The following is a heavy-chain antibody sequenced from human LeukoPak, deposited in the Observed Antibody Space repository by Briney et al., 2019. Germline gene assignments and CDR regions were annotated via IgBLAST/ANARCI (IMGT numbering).Heavy chain of an antibody. J-gene: IGHJ5*02. D-gene: IGHD6-19*01. CDR2: INPNSGGT. CDR3: ARAKSGDSSGGWGGNWFDP. V-gene: IGHV1-2*02. CDR1: GYTFTGYY. Sequence: ASVKVSCKASGYTFTGYYMHWVRQAPGQGLEWMGWINPNSGGTNYAQKFQGRVTMTRDTSISTAYMELSRLRSDDTAVYYCARAKSGDSSGGWGGNWFDPWGQGTLVTVSS.